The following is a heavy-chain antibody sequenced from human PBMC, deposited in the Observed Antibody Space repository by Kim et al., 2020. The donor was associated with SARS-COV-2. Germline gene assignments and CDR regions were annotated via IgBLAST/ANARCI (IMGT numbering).Heavy chain of an antibody. Sequence: GGSLRLSCAASGFTFSSYSMNWVRQAPGKGLEWVSSISSSSSYIYYADSVKGRFTISRDNAKNSLYLQMNSLRAEDTAVYYCATGWLQFEYYFDYWGQGTLVTVSS. CDR2: ISSSSSYI. CDR1: GFTFSSYS. J-gene: IGHJ4*02. CDR3: ATGWLQFEYYFDY. V-gene: IGHV3-21*01. D-gene: IGHD5-12*01.